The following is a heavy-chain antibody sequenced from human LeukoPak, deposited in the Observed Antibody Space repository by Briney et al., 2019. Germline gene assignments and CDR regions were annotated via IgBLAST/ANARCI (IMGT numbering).Heavy chain of an antibody. D-gene: IGHD3-22*01. CDR1: GGTFSSYA. CDR3: ARVLGPHYYDSSGYLTA. V-gene: IGHV1-69*04. J-gene: IGHJ5*02. Sequence: SVKVSCKASGGTFSSYAISWVRQAPGQGLEWMGRIIPILGIANYAQKFQGRVTITADKSTSTAYMELSSLRSEDTAVYYCARVLGPHYYDSSGYLTAWGQGTLVTVSS. CDR2: IIPILGIA.